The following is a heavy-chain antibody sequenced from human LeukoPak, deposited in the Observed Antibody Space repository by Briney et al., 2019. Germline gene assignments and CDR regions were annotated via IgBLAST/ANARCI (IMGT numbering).Heavy chain of an antibody. Sequence: GASVKVSCKASGGTFSSYAISWVRQAPGQGLEWMGRIISILGIANYAQKFQGRVTITADKSTSTAYMELSSLRSEDTAVYYCAREKTGPMIVGFYGMDVWGQGTTVTVSS. CDR2: IISILGIA. D-gene: IGHD3-22*01. CDR1: GGTFSSYA. V-gene: IGHV1-69*04. CDR3: AREKTGPMIVGFYGMDV. J-gene: IGHJ6*02.